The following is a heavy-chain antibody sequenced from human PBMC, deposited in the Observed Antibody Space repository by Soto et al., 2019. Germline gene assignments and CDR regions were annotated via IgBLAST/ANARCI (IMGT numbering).Heavy chain of an antibody. CDR3: AKANSGYDKGNYYYYYYMDV. Sequence: PGGSLRLSCAASGFTFSSYAMSWVRQAPGKGLEWVSAISGSGGSTYYADSVKGRFTISRDNSKNTLYLQMNSLRAEDTAVYYCAKANSGYDKGNYYYYYYMDVWGKGTTVTVSS. D-gene: IGHD5-12*01. J-gene: IGHJ6*03. CDR1: GFTFSSYA. V-gene: IGHV3-23*01. CDR2: ISGSGGST.